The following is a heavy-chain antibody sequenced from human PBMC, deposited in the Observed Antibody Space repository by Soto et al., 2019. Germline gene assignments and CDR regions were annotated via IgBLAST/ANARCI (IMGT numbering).Heavy chain of an antibody. D-gene: IGHD5-12*01. V-gene: IGHV1-69*06. CDR1: GGTFGSYA. J-gene: IGHJ4*02. CDR2: IIPIFGTA. CDR3: ARATTVEMATILAY. Sequence: VELSWEASGGTFGSYASCWVRQDLGQGLEWVGGIIPIFGTANYAQKFQGRVTITADKSTSTAYMELSSLRSEDMAVYYCARATTVEMATILAYWVQGTLVIV.